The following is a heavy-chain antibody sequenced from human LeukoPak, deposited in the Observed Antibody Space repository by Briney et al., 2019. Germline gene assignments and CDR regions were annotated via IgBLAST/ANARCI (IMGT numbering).Heavy chain of an antibody. CDR1: GFTFSSYA. J-gene: IGHJ3*02. CDR2: ISGSGGST. V-gene: IGHV3-23*01. D-gene: IGHD2-21*02. CDR3: AKEYCGGDCYSPNDAFDI. Sequence: GGSLRLSCAASGFTFSSYAMSWVRQAPGQGLEWVSAISGSGGSTYSADSVKGRFTISKDNSKNTLYLQMNSLRAEDTAVYYCAKEYCGGDCYSPNDAFDIWGQGTMVTVSS.